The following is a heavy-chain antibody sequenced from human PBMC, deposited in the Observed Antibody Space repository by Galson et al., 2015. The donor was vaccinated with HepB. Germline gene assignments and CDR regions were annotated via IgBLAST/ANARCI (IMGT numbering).Heavy chain of an antibody. CDR3: ARILGAYGSGSKSFDY. Sequence: SVKVSCKASGYTFTSYGISWVRQAPGQGLEWMGWISAYKGHTNYAQKLQGRVTMTTDTSTSTAYMDLRSLRSDDTAVYYCARILGAYGSGSKSFDYWGQGTLVTVSS. CDR1: GYTFTSYG. V-gene: IGHV1-18*01. J-gene: IGHJ4*02. D-gene: IGHD3-10*01. CDR2: ISAYKGHT.